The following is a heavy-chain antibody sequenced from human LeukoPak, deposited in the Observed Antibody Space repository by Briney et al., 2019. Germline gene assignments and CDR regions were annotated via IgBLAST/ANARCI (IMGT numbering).Heavy chain of an antibody. Sequence: GGPLRLSCAASGFTFSSYWMSWVRQAPGKGLEWVANIKQDGSEKYCVDSVKGRFTISRDNAKNSRYLQMNSLRAEDTAVYYCAREVAVAVPVYWGQGTLVTVSS. CDR2: IKQDGSEK. CDR1: GFTFSSYW. D-gene: IGHD6-19*01. CDR3: AREVAVAVPVY. J-gene: IGHJ1*01. V-gene: IGHV3-7*01.